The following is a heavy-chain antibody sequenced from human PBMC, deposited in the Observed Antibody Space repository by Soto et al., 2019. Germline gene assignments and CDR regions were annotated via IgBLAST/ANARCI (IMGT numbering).Heavy chain of an antibody. CDR2: VYYSGTT. V-gene: IGHV4-61*01. D-gene: IGHD3-22*01. CDR1: GASVSSGSYF. J-gene: IGHJ4*02. Sequence: PSETLSLTCTVSGASVSSGSYFWSWIRQPPGKGLEWIGYVYYSGTTNYNPSLKSRVTISVDTSKNQFSLKLSSVTAADTAVYYCARYYYESSGYDFDSWGQGTLVTVSS. CDR3: ARYYYESSGYDFDS.